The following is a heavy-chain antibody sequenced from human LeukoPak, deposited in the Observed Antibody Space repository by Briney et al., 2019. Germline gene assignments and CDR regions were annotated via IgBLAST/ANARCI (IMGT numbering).Heavy chain of an antibody. V-gene: IGHV3-7*01. CDR3: ARGSAYRRYDYYHYMDV. J-gene: IGHJ6*03. D-gene: IGHD3-3*01. Sequence: GGSLRLSCAASGFTFGSYWMSWVRQAPGKGLEWVANIKQHEGGKYYVDSVKGRFTVSRDNAKNSLHLQMNSLRAEDTAVYYCARGSAYRRYDYYHYMDVWGEGTTVTVS. CDR1: GFTFGSYW. CDR2: IKQHEGGK.